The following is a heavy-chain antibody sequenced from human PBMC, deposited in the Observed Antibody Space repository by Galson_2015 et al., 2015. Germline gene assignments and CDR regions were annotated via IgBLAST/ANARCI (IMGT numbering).Heavy chain of an antibody. CDR3: ARIPGFRDYYFDY. CDR1: GFSLSTSGMR. D-gene: IGHD3-10*01. CDR2: IDWDDDK. V-gene: IGHV2-70*04. J-gene: IGHJ4*02. Sequence: PALVKPTQTPTLTCTFSGFSLSTSGMRVSWIRQPPGKALEWLARIDWDDDKFYSTSLKTRLTISKDTSKNQVVLTMTNMDPVDTATYYCARIPGFRDYYFDYWGQGTLVTVSS.